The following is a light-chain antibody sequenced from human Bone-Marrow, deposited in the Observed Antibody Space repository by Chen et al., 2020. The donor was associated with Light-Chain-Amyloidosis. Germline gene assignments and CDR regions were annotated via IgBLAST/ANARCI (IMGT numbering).Light chain of an antibody. V-gene: IGLV3-25*03. CDR3: QSADRSGTYEGI. Sequence: SYELTQPPSVSVSPGQTARITCSGDDLPTKYAYWYQQKPGQAPVLVIHRDTERPSGIAERFSGSSAGTTATLTSSGVQAEDAADYHCQSADRSGTYEGIFGGGTKLTV. J-gene: IGLJ2*01. CDR2: RDT. CDR1: DLPTKY.